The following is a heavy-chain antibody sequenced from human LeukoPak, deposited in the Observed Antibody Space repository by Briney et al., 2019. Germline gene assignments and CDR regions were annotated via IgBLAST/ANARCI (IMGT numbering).Heavy chain of an antibody. CDR1: GYRFTNYW. V-gene: IGHV5-51*01. Sequence: LGESLKISCKGSGYRFTNYWIAWVRQMPGKGLEWIGFIYPGDSDARYSPSFQGQVTFSADKSINTAYLQWSSLKASDTAIYYCAKSTVTTFYYYMDVWGKGTTVTVSS. CDR2: IYPGDSDA. CDR3: AKSTVTTFYYYMDV. J-gene: IGHJ6*03. D-gene: IGHD4-11*01.